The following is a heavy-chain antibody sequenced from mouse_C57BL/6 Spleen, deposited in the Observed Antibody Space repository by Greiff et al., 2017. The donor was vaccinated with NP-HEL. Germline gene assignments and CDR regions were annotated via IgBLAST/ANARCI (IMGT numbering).Heavy chain of an antibody. Sequence: EVMLVESVAELVRPGASVKLSCTASGFNIKNTYMHWVKQRPEQGLEWIGRIDPANGNTTYAPKFQGKATITADTSSNTAYLQLSSLTSEDTDIYYFAREGYYDYPWFAYWGQGTLVTVSA. CDR1: GFNIKNTY. J-gene: IGHJ3*01. V-gene: IGHV14-3*01. D-gene: IGHD2-4*01. CDR2: IDPANGNT. CDR3: AREGYYDYPWFAY.